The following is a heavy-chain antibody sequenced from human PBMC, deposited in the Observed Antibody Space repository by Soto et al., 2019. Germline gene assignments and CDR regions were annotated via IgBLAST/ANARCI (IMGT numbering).Heavy chain of an antibody. CDR2: IYDSVNT. Sequence: SETLSLTCTVSGDSLSSGGHYWSWIRQHPGKGLEWIGYIYDSVNTYYSPSLRSRVTISADMSKNQFSLNLRSVTAADTAVYYCARVDHRGYFAILTDYWGQGTLVTVSS. D-gene: IGHD3-9*01. J-gene: IGHJ4*02. V-gene: IGHV4-31*03. CDR3: ARVDHRGYFAILTDY. CDR1: GDSLSSGGHY.